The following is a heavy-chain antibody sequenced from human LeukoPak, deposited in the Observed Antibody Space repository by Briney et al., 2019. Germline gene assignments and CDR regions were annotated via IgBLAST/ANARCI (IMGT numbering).Heavy chain of an antibody. D-gene: IGHD2-2*01. CDR2: IYTSGST. J-gene: IGHJ5*02. V-gene: IGHV4-61*02. Sequence: PSETLSLTCTVSGGSISSGSYYRSWIRQPAGKGLEWIGRIYTSGSTNYNPSLKSRVTISVDTSKNQFSLKLSSVTAADTAVYYCARVSSTSRHWFDPWGQGTLVTVSS. CDR3: ARVSSTSRHWFDP. CDR1: GGSISSGSYY.